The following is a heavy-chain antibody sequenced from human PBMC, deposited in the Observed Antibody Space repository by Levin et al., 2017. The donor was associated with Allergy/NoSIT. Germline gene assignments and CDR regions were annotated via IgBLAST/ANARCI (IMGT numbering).Heavy chain of an antibody. CDR2: INSDGSST. V-gene: IGHV3-74*01. D-gene: IGHD6-19*01. CDR1: GFTFSSNW. J-gene: IGHJ3*02. CDR3: VRPKYSSGWGDAFDI. Sequence: GESLKISCAASGFTFSSNWMHWVRQAPGKGLVWVSRINSDGSSTSYADSVKGRFTISRDNAKNTLYLQMNSLRAEDTAVYYCVRPKYSSGWGDAFDIWGQGTMVTVSS.